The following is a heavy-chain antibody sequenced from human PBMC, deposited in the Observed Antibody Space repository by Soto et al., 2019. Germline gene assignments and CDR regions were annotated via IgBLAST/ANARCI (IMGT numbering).Heavy chain of an antibody. Sequence: HPGGSLRLSSAASGFTFKSYAMNWVRQAPGKGLEWVASTPGSGGSSYYADSVKGRFTISRDNSKNTLYLDLNSLKAEDTAMYYCARGGSTGWFYFDFWGQGTQVTVSS. D-gene: IGHD6-19*01. CDR2: TPGSGGSS. J-gene: IGHJ4*02. CDR3: ARGGSTGWFYFDF. CDR1: GFTFKSYA. V-gene: IGHV3-23*01.